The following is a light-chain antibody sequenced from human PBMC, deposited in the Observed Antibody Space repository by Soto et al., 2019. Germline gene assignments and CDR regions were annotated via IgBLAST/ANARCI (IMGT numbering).Light chain of an antibody. CDR1: QSISSW. CDR2: DAS. J-gene: IGKJ1*01. Sequence: DIQMTQSPSTLSASVGDRVTITCRASQSISSWLAWYQQKPGKAPKLLIYDASSLESGVSSRFSGSGSGTEFTLTISSLQPDDFATYYCQQYNSYSPWTFGQGTKVDIK. V-gene: IGKV1-5*01. CDR3: QQYNSYSPWT.